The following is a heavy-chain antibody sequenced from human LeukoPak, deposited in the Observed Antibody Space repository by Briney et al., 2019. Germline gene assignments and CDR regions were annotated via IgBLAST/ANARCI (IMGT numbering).Heavy chain of an antibody. CDR1: GFTFNNYG. CDR3: ARDRSASYYVSYGAFDI. Sequence: SGGSLRLSCAASGFTFNNYGIDWVRQAPGKGLEWVSPISSSGSYIYYADSVKGRFTVSRDNAKNSLYLQMDSLRAEDTAMYYCARDRSASYYVSYGAFDIWGQGTMVTVSS. D-gene: IGHD1-26*01. V-gene: IGHV3-21*01. CDR2: ISSSGSYI. J-gene: IGHJ3*02.